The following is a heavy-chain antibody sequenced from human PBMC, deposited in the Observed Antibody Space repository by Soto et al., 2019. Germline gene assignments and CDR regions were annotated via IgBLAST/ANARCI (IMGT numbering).Heavy chain of an antibody. V-gene: IGHV3-73*01. Sequence: GGSLRLSCAASGFTFSGSAMHWVRQASGKGLEWVGRIRSKANSYATAYAASVKGRFTISRDDSKNTAYLQMNSLKTEDTAVYYCTRPRDCGGDCLDAFDIWGQGTMVTVSS. CDR3: TRPRDCGGDCLDAFDI. J-gene: IGHJ3*02. CDR1: GFTFSGSA. CDR2: IRSKANSYAT. D-gene: IGHD2-21*01.